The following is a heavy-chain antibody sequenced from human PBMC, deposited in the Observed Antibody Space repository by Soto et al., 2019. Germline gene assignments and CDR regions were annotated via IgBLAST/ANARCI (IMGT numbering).Heavy chain of an antibody. CDR1: GFTFSSYG. Sequence: GGSLRLSCAASGFTFSSYGMHWVRQAPGKGLEWVAVIWYDGSNKYYADSVKGRFTISRDNSKNTLYLQMNSLRAEDTAVYYCARDPRDGYNSPFDYWGQGTLVTVSS. CDR3: ARDPRDGYNSPFDY. J-gene: IGHJ4*02. D-gene: IGHD5-12*01. V-gene: IGHV3-33*01. CDR2: IWYDGSNK.